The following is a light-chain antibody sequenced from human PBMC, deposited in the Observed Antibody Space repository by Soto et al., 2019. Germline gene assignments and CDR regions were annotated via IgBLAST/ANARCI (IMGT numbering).Light chain of an antibody. CDR2: GTS. CDR1: QSVGSSY. CDR3: QQYTTSSWT. J-gene: IGKJ1*01. Sequence: EFGLTQSPGTLSLCPGERATLSCRASQSVGSSYLAWYQQKPGQAPRALIYGTSSRATGIPDRFSGSGSGTDFTLTISRLEPEDFAVYYCQQYTTSSWTFGQGTKVDI. V-gene: IGKV3-20*01.